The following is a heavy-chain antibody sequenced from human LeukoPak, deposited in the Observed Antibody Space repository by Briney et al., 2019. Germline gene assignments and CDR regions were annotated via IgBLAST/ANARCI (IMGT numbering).Heavy chain of an antibody. CDR3: AKDISKSYGDYGTSGAFDI. J-gene: IGHJ3*02. CDR2: ISGSGTST. V-gene: IGHV3-23*01. Sequence: GGSLRLSCAASGFTFNNYAMTWVRQGPGKGLEWVSVISGSGTSTQYADSVKGRFTISRDNSKNTLYLQMNSLRAEDTAVYYCAKDISKSYGDYGTSGAFDIWGQGTLVTVSS. D-gene: IGHD4-17*01. CDR1: GFTFNNYA.